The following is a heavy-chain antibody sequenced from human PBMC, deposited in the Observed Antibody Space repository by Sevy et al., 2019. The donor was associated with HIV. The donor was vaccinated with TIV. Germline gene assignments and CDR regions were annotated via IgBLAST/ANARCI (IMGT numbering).Heavy chain of an antibody. CDR1: GFTFSSYA. V-gene: IGHV3-30-3*01. CDR2: LSYDGSNK. D-gene: IGHD3-3*01. Sequence: GGSLRLSCAASGFTFSSYAMHWVRQAPGKGLEWVAVLSYDGSNKYYADSVKGRFTISRDNSKNTLYLQMNSLRAEDTAVYYCARDFSSIFLEWLSAFDYWGQRTLVTVSS. CDR3: ARDFSSIFLEWLSAFDY. J-gene: IGHJ4*02.